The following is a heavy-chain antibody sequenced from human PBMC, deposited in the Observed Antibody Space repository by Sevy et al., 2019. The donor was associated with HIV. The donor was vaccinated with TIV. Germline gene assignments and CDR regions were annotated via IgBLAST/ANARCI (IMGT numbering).Heavy chain of an antibody. J-gene: IGHJ4*02. V-gene: IGHV3-53*01. CDR2: IYSGGAT. CDR3: ARGGLDSDWFRSFDY. CDR1: GLTVSSNY. D-gene: IGHD3-9*01. Sequence: RGSLRLSCAVSGLTVSSNYMSWVRQAPGKGLEGVSLIYSGGATYYADSVNGRFTISGDDSKNTLYLQMDSLRAEDTAVYYCARGGLDSDWFRSFDYWGRGTLVTVSS.